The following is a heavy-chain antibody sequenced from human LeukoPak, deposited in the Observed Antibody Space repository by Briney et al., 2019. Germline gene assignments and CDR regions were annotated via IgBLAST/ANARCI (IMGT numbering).Heavy chain of an antibody. J-gene: IGHJ5*02. V-gene: IGHV4-39*07. Sequence: PSETLSLTCTVSGAPIPYSGPYYWSWIRQPAGKRLEYIGSVYSSGKTYYNPSLQTRVTVSLDRSRNQFSLNLYPSTAAGTAVYYCARRISTTLSHSRFDPWGQGTLVTVSS. D-gene: IGHD1-1*01. CDR2: VYSSGKT. CDR1: GAPIPYSGPYY. CDR3: ARRISTTLSHSRFDP.